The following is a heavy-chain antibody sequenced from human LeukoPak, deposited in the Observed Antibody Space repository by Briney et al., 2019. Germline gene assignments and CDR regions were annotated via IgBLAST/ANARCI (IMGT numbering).Heavy chain of an antibody. CDR3: ARGIPSGYDSGIFDH. CDR2: IIPIFGTA. Sequence: SVKVSCEASGGTFSSYAISWVRQAPGQGLEWMGGIIPIFGTANYAQKFQGRVTITADESTSTAYVELSSLRSEDTAVYYCARGIPSGYDSGIFDHWGQGTLVTVSS. D-gene: IGHD5-12*01. J-gene: IGHJ4*02. V-gene: IGHV1-69*13. CDR1: GGTFSSYA.